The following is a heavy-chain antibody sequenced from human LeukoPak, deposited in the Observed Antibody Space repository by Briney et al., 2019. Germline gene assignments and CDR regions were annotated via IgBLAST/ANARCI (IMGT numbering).Heavy chain of an antibody. V-gene: IGHV3-7*01. CDR3: ARVRGTGY. CDR1: GFTFSDYY. Sequence: GGSLRLSCAASGFTFSDYYMSWIRQAPGKGLEWVANIKQDGSEKYYVDSVKGRFTISRDNAKNSLYLQMNSLRAEDTAVYYCARVRGTGYWGQGTLVTVSS. J-gene: IGHJ4*02. CDR2: IKQDGSEK. D-gene: IGHD6-6*01.